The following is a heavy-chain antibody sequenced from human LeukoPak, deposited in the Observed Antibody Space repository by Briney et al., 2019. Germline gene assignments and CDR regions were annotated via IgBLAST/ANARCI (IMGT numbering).Heavy chain of an antibody. D-gene: IGHD3-10*01. J-gene: IGHJ4*02. CDR2: FYYSGST. V-gene: IGHV4-59*01. Sequence: SETLSLTCTVTGGSFSTYYWSWIRQPPGKGLEWIGHFYYSGSTNYNPSLKSRVTISVDTSKNQFSLKLSSVTAADTAVYYCARSHYYGSGSYYNTPASDYCGQGTLVTVSS. CDR3: ARSHYYGSGSYYNTPASDY. CDR1: GGSFSTYY.